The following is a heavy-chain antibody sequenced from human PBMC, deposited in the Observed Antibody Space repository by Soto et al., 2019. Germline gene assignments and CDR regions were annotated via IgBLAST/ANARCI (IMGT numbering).Heavy chain of an antibody. CDR1: GFTFSSYA. CDR2: ISYDGSNK. Sequence: QVQLVESGGGVVQPGRSLRLSCAASGFTFSSYAMHWVRQAPGKGLEWVAVISYDGSNKYYADSVKGRFTISRDNSKNTLYLQMNSLRAEDMAVYYCARGRAVAGGFYFDLWGRGTLVTVSS. D-gene: IGHD6-19*01. J-gene: IGHJ2*01. V-gene: IGHV3-30-3*01. CDR3: ARGRAVAGGFYFDL.